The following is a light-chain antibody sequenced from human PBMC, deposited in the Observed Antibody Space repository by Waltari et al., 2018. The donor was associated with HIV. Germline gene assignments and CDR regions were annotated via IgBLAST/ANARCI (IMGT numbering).Light chain of an antibody. CDR2: ADS. Sequence: SYVLTQPPSVSVAPGKTARITCGGNNIGSKSVHWYQQKPGQAPVLVIYADSDRPSGIPERFSGSNAGNTATLTISRVEAGDEADYYCQVWDTNSHHPGVFGGGTKLTVL. CDR1: NIGSKS. CDR3: QVWDTNSHHPGV. V-gene: IGLV3-21*04. J-gene: IGLJ3*02.